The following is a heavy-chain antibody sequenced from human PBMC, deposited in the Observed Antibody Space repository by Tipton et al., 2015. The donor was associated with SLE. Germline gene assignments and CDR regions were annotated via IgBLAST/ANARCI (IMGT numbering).Heavy chain of an antibody. CDR2: MSGKNGNT. J-gene: IGHJ4*02. CDR3: ARDWEEQKIITDL. CDR1: GYSFYSHG. V-gene: IGHV1-18*01. D-gene: IGHD1/OR15-1a*01. Sequence: QSGPEVKKPGASVKVSCKASGYSFYSHGISWVRQAPGQGLEWMGWMSGKNGNTNYAQKFQGRLTMTTETSTTTAYMELRSLTSDDTAVYFCARDWEEQKIITDLWGQGTLVTVSS.